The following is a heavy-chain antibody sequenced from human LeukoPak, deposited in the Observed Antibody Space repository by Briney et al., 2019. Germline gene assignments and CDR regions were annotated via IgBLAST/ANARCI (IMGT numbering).Heavy chain of an antibody. CDR2: INHSGST. CDR3: ASTRGYSYGYRAPFDY. Sequence: SETLSLTCAVYGGSFSGYYWSWIRQPPGKGLEWIGEINHSGSTNYNPSLKSRVTISVDRSKNQFSLKLSSVTAADTAVYYCASTRGYSYGYRAPFDYWGQGTLVTVSS. V-gene: IGHV4-34*01. D-gene: IGHD5-18*01. J-gene: IGHJ4*02. CDR1: GGSFSGYY.